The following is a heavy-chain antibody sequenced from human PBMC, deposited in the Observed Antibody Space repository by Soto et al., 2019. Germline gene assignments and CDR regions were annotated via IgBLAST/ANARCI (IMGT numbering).Heavy chain of an antibody. J-gene: IGHJ6*02. CDR1: GYTFTGYY. CDR3: ARDHQQLVRTTHYYYYYGMDV. CDR2: INPNSGGT. V-gene: IGHV1-2*04. D-gene: IGHD6-6*01. Sequence: ASVKVSCKASGYTFTGYYMHWVRQAPGQGLEWMGWINPNSGGTNYAQKFQGWVTMTRDTSISTAYMELSRLRSDDTAVYYCARDHQQLVRTTHYYYYYGMDVWGQGTTVAVSS.